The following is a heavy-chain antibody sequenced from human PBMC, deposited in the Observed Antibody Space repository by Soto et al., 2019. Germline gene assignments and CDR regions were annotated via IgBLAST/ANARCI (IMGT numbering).Heavy chain of an antibody. D-gene: IGHD1-26*01. CDR1: GGTFSSYP. J-gene: IGHJ4*02. V-gene: IGHV1-69*01. CDR2: IIPIFGII. CDR3: ARPRTVGTTKGYDY. Sequence: QVQLVQSGAEVKKPGSSVKVSCKASGGTFSSYPLSWVRQAPGQGLGWMGGIIPIFGIINSAQKLQGRVSITADESTSTAFMELSSLTSEDTAVYYCARPRTVGTTKGYDYWGQGTLVTVSS.